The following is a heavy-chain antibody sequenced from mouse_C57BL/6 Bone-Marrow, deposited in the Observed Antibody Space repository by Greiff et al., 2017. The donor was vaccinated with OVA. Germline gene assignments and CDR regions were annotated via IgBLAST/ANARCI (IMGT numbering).Heavy chain of an antibody. Sequence: QVQLQQSGPGLVQPSQSLSITCTVSGFSLTSYGVHWVRQSPGKGLEWLGVIWSGGSTDYNAAFISRLSISKDNSKSQVFFKMNSLQADDTAIYYCARFYYYGSSYGWYFDVWGTGTTVTVSS. J-gene: IGHJ1*03. D-gene: IGHD1-1*01. V-gene: IGHV2-2*01. CDR3: ARFYYYGSSYGWYFDV. CDR1: GFSLTSYG. CDR2: IWSGGST.